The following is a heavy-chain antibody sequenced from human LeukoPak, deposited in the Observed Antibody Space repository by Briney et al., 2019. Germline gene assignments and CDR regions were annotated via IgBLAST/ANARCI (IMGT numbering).Heavy chain of an antibody. D-gene: IGHD3-10*01. Sequence: SETLSLTCTVSGGSISSYYWSWIRQPPGKGLEWIGYIYYSGSTNYNPSLKSRVTISVDTSKNQFSLKLSSVTAADTAVCYCARHSGGVTLTDFDYWGQGTLVTVSS. CDR1: GGSISSYY. CDR3: ARHSGGVTLTDFDY. CDR2: IYYSGST. J-gene: IGHJ4*02. V-gene: IGHV4-59*08.